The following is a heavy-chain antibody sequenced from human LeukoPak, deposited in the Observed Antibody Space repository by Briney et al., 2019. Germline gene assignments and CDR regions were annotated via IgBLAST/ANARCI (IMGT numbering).Heavy chain of an antibody. CDR1: GYSISSGYY. J-gene: IGHJ4*02. CDR2: IYHSGST. Sequence: PSETLSLTCAVSGYSISSGYYWGWIRQPPGKGLEWIGSIYHSGSTYYNPSLKSRVTISVDTSKNQFPLKLSSVIAADTTMYYCASYSSSWPSYWGQGTLVTVSS. D-gene: IGHD6-13*01. CDR3: ASYSSSWPSY. V-gene: IGHV4-38-2*01.